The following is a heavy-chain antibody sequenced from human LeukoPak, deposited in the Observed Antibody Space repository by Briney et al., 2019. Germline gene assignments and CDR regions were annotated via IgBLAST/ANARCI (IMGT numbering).Heavy chain of an antibody. Sequence: KPSETLSLTCAVYGGSLSGYYWSWIRQPPGKGLEWIGEINHSGSTNYNPSLKSRVTISVDTSKNQFSLKLSSVTAADTAVYYCARGRRDVILWTRFDPWGQGTLVTVSS. CDR2: INHSGST. J-gene: IGHJ5*02. CDR1: GGSLSGYY. V-gene: IGHV4-34*01. CDR3: ARGRRDVILWTRFDP. D-gene: IGHD2-21*01.